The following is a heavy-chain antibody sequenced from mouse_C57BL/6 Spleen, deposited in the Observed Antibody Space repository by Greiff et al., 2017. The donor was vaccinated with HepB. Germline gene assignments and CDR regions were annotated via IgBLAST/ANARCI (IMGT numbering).Heavy chain of an antibody. CDR2: ISDGGSYT. CDR1: GFTFSSYA. J-gene: IGHJ4*01. Sequence: EVKVVESGGGLVKPGGSLKLSCAASGFTFSSYAMSWVRQTPEKRLEWVATISDGGSYTYYPDNVKGRFTISRDNAKNNLYLQMSHLKSEDTAMYYCARGGGSHYYAMDYWGQGTSVTVSS. CDR3: ARGGGSHYYAMDY. V-gene: IGHV5-4*03. D-gene: IGHD1-1*01.